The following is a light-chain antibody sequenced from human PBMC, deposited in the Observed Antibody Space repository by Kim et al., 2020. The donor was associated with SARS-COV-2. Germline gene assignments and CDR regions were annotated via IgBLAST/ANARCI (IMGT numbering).Light chain of an antibody. CDR3: QQSYSLPRA. CDR2: DLS. CDR1: QSISRY. Sequence: DIQMTQSPSSLSASVGDRVTITCRTSQSISRYLNWYQQKPGRAPKVLIYDLSNLQSGVPSRFSGSGSGTDFTLTISSLQPEDFATYYCQQSYSLPRAFGQGTKVDIK. V-gene: IGKV1-39*01. J-gene: IGKJ1*01.